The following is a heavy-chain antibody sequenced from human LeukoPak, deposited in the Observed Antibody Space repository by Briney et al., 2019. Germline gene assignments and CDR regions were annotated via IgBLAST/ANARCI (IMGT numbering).Heavy chain of an antibody. J-gene: IGHJ2*01. D-gene: IGHD3-10*01. V-gene: IGHV4-34*01. CDR3: ARGRINYYVSGTHHYFDR. CDR1: GGSISTYY. CDR2: SNHAGNT. Sequence: TPSETLSLTCTVSGGSISTYYWSWIRQPPGKGLEWIGESNHAGNTNYNPSLKSRVTISVDTSENQFSLNVTSVTAADTAVYYCARGRINYYVSGTHHYFDRWGRGTLVTVSS.